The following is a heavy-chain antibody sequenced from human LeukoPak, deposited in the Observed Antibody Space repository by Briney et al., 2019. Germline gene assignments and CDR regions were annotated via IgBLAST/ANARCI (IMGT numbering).Heavy chain of an antibody. CDR2: INHSGST. J-gene: IGHJ5*02. CDR3: ARSKLLWFARGWFDP. D-gene: IGHD3-10*01. Sequence: SETLSLTCAVYGGSFSAYYWSWIRQPPGKGLEWIGEINHSGSTNYNPSLKSRVTISVDTSKNQFSLKLSSVTAADTAVYYCARSKLLWFARGWFDPWGQGTLVTVSS. V-gene: IGHV4-34*01. CDR1: GGSFSAYY.